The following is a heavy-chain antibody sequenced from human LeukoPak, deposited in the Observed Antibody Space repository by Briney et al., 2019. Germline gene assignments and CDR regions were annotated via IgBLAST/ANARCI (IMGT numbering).Heavy chain of an antibody. V-gene: IGHV4-38-2*02. CDR3: ARVNTVVATFDY. CDR2: ISHSGST. Sequence: PSETLSLTCTVSGSSISSSYCGAWIRQPPGKGLEWIATISHSGSTYYNPSLKRRVTISADTSQNQHSLRLNSVTVADTAVYYCARVNTVVATFDYWGQGTPVTVSS. CDR1: GSSISSSYC. J-gene: IGHJ4*02. D-gene: IGHD5-12*01.